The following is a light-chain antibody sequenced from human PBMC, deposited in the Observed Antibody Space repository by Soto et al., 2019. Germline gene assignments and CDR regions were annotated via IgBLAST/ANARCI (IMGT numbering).Light chain of an antibody. CDR3: QQYAGSPRT. CDR2: DAS. V-gene: IGKV3-20*01. Sequence: EIVLTQSPGTLSLSPGERATLSCRASQSISSNYLAWYQQTPGQAPRLLIYDASSRAAGIPDRFSGSGSGTDFTLTISRLEPEDLGVYYCQQYAGSPRTCGQGTKVEVK. CDR1: QSISSNY. J-gene: IGKJ1*01.